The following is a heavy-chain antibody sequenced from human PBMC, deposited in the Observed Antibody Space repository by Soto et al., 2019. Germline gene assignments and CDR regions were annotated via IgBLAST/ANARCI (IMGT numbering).Heavy chain of an antibody. Sequence: ASVKVSCKASGYTFSSYAINWVRQAPGQGLEWMGWISAYNGDTNYAQKLQGRVTMTTDTSTSTAYMELRRLRSDDTAVYYCARGAGIAAAGTLSGMDVWGQGTTVTVSS. CDR3: ARGAGIAAAGTLSGMDV. CDR1: GYTFSSYA. V-gene: IGHV1-18*01. D-gene: IGHD6-13*01. J-gene: IGHJ6*02. CDR2: ISAYNGDT.